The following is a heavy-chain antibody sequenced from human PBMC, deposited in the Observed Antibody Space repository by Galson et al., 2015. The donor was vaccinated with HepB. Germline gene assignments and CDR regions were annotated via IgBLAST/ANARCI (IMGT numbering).Heavy chain of an antibody. V-gene: IGHV3-21*01. J-gene: IGHJ6*02. CDR1: GFTLSTYS. Sequence: SLRLSCASSGFTLSTYSMNWVRQASGKGLEWVSSISSSSLYVYYADSVRGRFTVSRDNAKNSHYLQMNSLSAEDTAVYYCARVYGSGSYGYGVDAWGQGTTVTVS. CDR2: ISSSSLYV. CDR3: ARVYGSGSYGYGVDA. D-gene: IGHD3-10*01.